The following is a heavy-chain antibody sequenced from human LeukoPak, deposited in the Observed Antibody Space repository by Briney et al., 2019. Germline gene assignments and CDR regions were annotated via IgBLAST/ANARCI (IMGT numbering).Heavy chain of an antibody. J-gene: IGHJ6*04. D-gene: IGHD2-2*01. CDR2: IKSKTDGGTT. CDR3: TLRGYCSSTSCWAPLDV. CDR1: GFTFSNAW. Sequence: GGSLRLSCAASGFTFSNAWMSWVRQAPGKGLEWVGRIKSKTDGGTTDYAAPVKGRFTISRDDSKNTLYLQMNSLKTEDSAVYYCTLRGYCSSTSCWAPLDVWGKGTTVTVSS. V-gene: IGHV3-15*01.